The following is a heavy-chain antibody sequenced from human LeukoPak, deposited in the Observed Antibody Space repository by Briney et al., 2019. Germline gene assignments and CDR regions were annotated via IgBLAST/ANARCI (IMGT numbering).Heavy chain of an antibody. J-gene: IGHJ4*02. CDR1: GFTFSNYW. Sequence: GGSLRLSCAAPGFTFSNYWMSWVRQAPGKGLEWVAHINKDGSEIYYVDSVKGRFTISRDNAKSSLSLQMNSLRVEDTAVYYCARDKVTYWGQGILVTVSS. CDR3: ARDKVTY. CDR2: INKDGSEI. V-gene: IGHV3-7*01.